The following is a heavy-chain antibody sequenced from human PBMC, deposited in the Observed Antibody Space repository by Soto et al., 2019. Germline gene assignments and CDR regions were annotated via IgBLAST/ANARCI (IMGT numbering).Heavy chain of an antibody. V-gene: IGHV1-3*01. CDR1: GYTFTSYA. CDR3: ARGVAVAGFHFDY. Sequence: VKVSCKASGYTFTSYAMHWVRQAPGQRLEWMGWINAGNGNTKYSQKFQGRVTITRDTSASTAYMELSSLRSEDTAVYYCARGVAVAGFHFDYWGQGTLVTVSS. CDR2: INAGNGNT. J-gene: IGHJ4*02. D-gene: IGHD6-19*01.